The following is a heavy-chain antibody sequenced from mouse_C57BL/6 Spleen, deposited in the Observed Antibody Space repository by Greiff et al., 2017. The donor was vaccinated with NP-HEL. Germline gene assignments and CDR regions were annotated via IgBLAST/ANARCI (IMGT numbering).Heavy chain of an antibody. D-gene: IGHD4-1*01. CDR2: IYPGDGDT. Sequence: QVQLKQSGAELVKPGASVKISCKASGYAFSSYWMNWVKQRPGKGLEWIGQIYPGDGDTNYNGKFKGKATLTADKSSSTAYMQLSSLTSEDSAVYFCARSGTGTWADYWGQGTTLTVSS. CDR3: ARSGTGTWADY. CDR1: GYAFSSYW. J-gene: IGHJ2*01. V-gene: IGHV1-80*01.